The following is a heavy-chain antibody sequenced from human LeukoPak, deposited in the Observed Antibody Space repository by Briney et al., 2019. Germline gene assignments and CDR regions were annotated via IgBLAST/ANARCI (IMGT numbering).Heavy chain of an antibody. J-gene: IGHJ3*02. V-gene: IGHV4-39*01. CDR3: ARGWQWLDSDAFDI. D-gene: IGHD6-19*01. CDR1: GGSISSYY. CDR2: IYYSGST. Sequence: SETLSLTCTVSGGSISSYYWSWIRQPPGKGLEWIGSIYYSGSTYYNPSLKSRVTISVDTSKNQFSLKLSSVTAADTAVYYCARGWQWLDSDAFDIWGQGTMVTVSS.